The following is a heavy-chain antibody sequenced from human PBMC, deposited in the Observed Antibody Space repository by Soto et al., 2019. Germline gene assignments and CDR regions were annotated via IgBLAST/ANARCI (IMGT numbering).Heavy chain of an antibody. Sequence: EVQLVESGGGLVQPGGSLRLSCAASGFTFSSFWMHWVRQAPGEGLVWVSRINSDGSNTNYADSVKGRFTISRDNAKNTRYVQMTSLRAEDTAVYYCARGGVPAAMSYWGQGTLVTVSS. D-gene: IGHD2-2*01. J-gene: IGHJ4*02. V-gene: IGHV3-74*01. CDR1: GFTFSSFW. CDR3: ARGGVPAAMSY. CDR2: INSDGSNT.